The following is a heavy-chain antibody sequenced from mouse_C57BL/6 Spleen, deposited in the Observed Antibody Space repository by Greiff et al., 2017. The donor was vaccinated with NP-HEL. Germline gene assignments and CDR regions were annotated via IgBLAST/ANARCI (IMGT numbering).Heavy chain of an antibody. Sequence: EVQVVESGGGLVQPGGSLKLSCAASGFTFSDYYMYWVRQTPEKRLEWVAYISNGGGSTYYPDTVKGRFTISRDNAKNTLYLQMSRLKSEDTAMYYCARDYGSDYYAMDYWGQGTSVTVSS. CDR3: ARDYGSDYYAMDY. CDR2: ISNGGGST. CDR1: GFTFSDYY. J-gene: IGHJ4*01. V-gene: IGHV5-12*01. D-gene: IGHD1-1*01.